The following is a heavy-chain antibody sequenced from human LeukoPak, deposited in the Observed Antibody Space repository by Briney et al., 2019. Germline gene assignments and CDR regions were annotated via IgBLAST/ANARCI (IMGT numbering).Heavy chain of an antibody. CDR1: GFTFSSYA. Sequence: PGGSLRLSCAASGFTFSSYAMSWVRQAPGKGLEWVSAISGSGGSTYYADSVKGRFTVSRDNAKNLMFLQLNSLRAEDTAVYYCAREYTALGFDYWGQGTLVTVSS. CDR3: AREYTALGFDY. D-gene: IGHD5-18*01. V-gene: IGHV3-23*01. CDR2: ISGSGGST. J-gene: IGHJ4*02.